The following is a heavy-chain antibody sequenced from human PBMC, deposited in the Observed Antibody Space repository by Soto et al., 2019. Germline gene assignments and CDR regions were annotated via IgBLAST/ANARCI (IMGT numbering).Heavy chain of an antibody. Sequence: QVQLQESGPGLVKPSETLSLTCTVSAGSISSYYWSWIRQPPGKGLEWIGYIYYTGNTNYNPSLKSRVTISVDTSKNQFSLKMSSVTAADTAVYYCARGNDYGDYYFDYWGQGTLVTVSS. J-gene: IGHJ4*02. CDR3: ARGNDYGDYYFDY. D-gene: IGHD4-17*01. V-gene: IGHV4-59*01. CDR2: IYYTGNT. CDR1: AGSISSYY.